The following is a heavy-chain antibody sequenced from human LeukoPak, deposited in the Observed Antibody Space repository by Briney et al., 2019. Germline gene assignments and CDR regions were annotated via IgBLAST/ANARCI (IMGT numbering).Heavy chain of an antibody. J-gene: IGHJ6*03. CDR2: IHSGESP. CDR3: ARDPGLMVRGSRRGYDGNYYYMDV. D-gene: IGHD3-10*01. V-gene: IGHV4-38-2*02. Sequence: SETLSLTCTVSGYSISSGYFWGWIRQPPGKGLEWIGIIHSGESPYYSPSLESRITISIDTSMNQFSLKLNSVTAADTAVYYCARDPGLMVRGSRRGYDGNYYYMDVWGKGTTVTISS. CDR1: GYSISSGYF.